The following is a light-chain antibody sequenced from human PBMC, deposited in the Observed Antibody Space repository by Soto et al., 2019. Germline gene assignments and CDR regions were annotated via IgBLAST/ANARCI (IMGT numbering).Light chain of an antibody. J-gene: IGKJ1*01. CDR1: RTVSTN. V-gene: IGKV3-20*01. Sequence: DIVMTQSPATLSVSPGERATLSCRASRTVSTNLAWYQQKPGQAPRLLIYGTSSRATGIPDRFSGSGSGTDFTLTISRLEPEDFAVYYCQQYGGSSTFGQGTKVDIK. CDR2: GTS. CDR3: QQYGGSST.